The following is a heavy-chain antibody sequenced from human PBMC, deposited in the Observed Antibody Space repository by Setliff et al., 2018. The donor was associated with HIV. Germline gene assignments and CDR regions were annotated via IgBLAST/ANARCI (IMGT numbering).Heavy chain of an antibody. J-gene: IGHJ4*02. Sequence: PSETLSLTCTVSGGSISSYYWSWIRQPPGEGLEWIGYSHNNGNTHYNPSLKSRVTISVDTSKNHVSLRLKAVTAADTAVYYCARTYSSSWYSSHLWVDYWGQGTLVTVSS. V-gene: IGHV4-59*08. D-gene: IGHD6-13*01. CDR3: ARTYSSSWYSSHLWVDY. CDR1: GGSISSYY. CDR2: SHNNGNT.